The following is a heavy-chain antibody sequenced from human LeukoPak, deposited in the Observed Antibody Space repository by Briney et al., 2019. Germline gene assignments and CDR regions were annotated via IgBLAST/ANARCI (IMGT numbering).Heavy chain of an antibody. CDR3: VRYYYESRGYCADAHDI. CDR1: GFIFSGYW. Sequence: GGSLRLSCAASGFIFSGYWMHWVRHAPGKGLVWVSRINSDGRSTIYADSVKGRFTISRDNAKDTLYLQMNSLRVEDTAVYYCVRYYYESRGYCADAHDIWGRGTMVTVSS. J-gene: IGHJ3*02. V-gene: IGHV3-74*01. D-gene: IGHD3-22*01. CDR2: INSDGRST.